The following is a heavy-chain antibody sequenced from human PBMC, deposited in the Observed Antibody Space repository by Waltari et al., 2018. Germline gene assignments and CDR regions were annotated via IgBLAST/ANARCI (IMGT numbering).Heavy chain of an antibody. J-gene: IGHJ6*02. D-gene: IGHD3-22*01. CDR1: EFTFSSSA. CDR3: ARDYCDRTNCHGMDV. Sequence: QVQLVESGGGVVLPGRSLRLSCEASEFTFSSSAMHWVRQAPGKGRGGVAVISYNARNIYYVDSVKGRFTISRDNSKKTLYLQMNSLRADDTAVYYCARDYCDRTNCHGMDVWGQGTTVTVSS. CDR2: ISYNARNI. V-gene: IGHV3-30*04.